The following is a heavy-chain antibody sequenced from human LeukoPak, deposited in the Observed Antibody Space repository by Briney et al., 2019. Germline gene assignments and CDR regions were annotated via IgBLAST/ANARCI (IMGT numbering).Heavy chain of an antibody. J-gene: IGHJ4*02. CDR3: AKGIRYFDWSPIDY. CDR1: GFTFSSYG. Sequence: GGSLRLSCAASGFTFSSYGMHWVRQAPGKGLEWVAVISYDGSNKYYADSVKGRFTISRDNSKNTLYLQMNSLRAEDTAVYYCAKGIRYFDWSPIDYWGQGTLVTVSS. D-gene: IGHD3-9*01. V-gene: IGHV3-30*18. CDR2: ISYDGSNK.